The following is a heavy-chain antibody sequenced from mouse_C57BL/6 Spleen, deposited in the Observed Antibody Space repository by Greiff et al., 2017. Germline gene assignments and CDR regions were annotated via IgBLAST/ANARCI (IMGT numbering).Heavy chain of an antibody. D-gene: IGHD2-4*01. V-gene: IGHV1-55*01. CDR3: ARGLRREWFAY. J-gene: IGHJ3*01. CDR2: IYPGSGST. CDR1: GYTFTSYW. Sequence: QVQLQQPGAELVKPGASVKMSCKASGYTFTSYWITWVTQRPGQGLEWIGDIYPGSGSTNYNEKFKSKATLTVDTSSSKAYMQLSSLTSEDSAVYYCARGLRREWFAYWGQGTLVTVSA.